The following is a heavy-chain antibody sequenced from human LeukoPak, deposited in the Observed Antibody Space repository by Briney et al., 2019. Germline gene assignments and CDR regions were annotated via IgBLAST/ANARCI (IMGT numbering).Heavy chain of an antibody. J-gene: IGHJ3*02. Sequence: PSETLSLTCTVSGGSVSSGSYYWSWIRQPPGKGLEWIGYIYYSGSTNYNPSLKSRVTISVDTSKNQFSLRLSSVTAADTAVYYCARAWELLYAFDIWGQGTMVTVSS. V-gene: IGHV4-61*01. CDR1: GGSVSSGSYY. CDR3: ARAWELLYAFDI. D-gene: IGHD1-26*01. CDR2: IYYSGST.